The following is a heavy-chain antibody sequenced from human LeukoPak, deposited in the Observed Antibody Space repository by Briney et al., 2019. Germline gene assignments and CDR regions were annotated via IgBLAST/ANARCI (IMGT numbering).Heavy chain of an antibody. Sequence: SETLSLTCTVSGGSISSSSYYWGWIRQPPGKGLEWIVSIYYSGSTYYNPSLKSRVTISVDTSKNQFSLKLSSVTAADTAVYYCARAGSYCGGDCQGPIDYWGQGTLVTVSS. CDR1: GGSISSSSYY. CDR3: ARAGSYCGGDCQGPIDY. J-gene: IGHJ4*02. CDR2: IYYSGST. V-gene: IGHV4-39*01. D-gene: IGHD2-21*02.